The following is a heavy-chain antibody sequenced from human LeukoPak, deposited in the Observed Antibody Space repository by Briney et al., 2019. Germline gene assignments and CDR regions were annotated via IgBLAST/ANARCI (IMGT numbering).Heavy chain of an antibody. V-gene: IGHV1-8*01. J-gene: IGHJ5*02. Sequence: ASVKVSCKASGYTFTTYDINWVRQATGQGLEWMGWMNPNSGNTGYAQKFQGRVTMTRNTSISTAYMELSILRSEDTAVYYCARRKVRRVMALDWFDPWGQGTLVTVSS. CDR3: ARRKVRRVMALDWFDP. CDR1: GYTFTTYD. CDR2: MNPNSGNT. D-gene: IGHD3-10*01.